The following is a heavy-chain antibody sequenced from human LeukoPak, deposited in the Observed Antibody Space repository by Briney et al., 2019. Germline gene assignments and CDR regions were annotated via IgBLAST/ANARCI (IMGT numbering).Heavy chain of an antibody. Sequence: GRSLRLSCAASGFTFSSYGMHWVRQAPGKGLEWVSTISGSSRSTYYADSVKGRFAISRDNSKNTLYLQMNSLRAEDTAVYFCAKGIYDMDVWGQGTTVTVSS. CDR2: ISGSSRST. CDR3: AKGIYDMDV. V-gene: IGHV3-23*01. J-gene: IGHJ6*02. CDR1: GFTFSSYG.